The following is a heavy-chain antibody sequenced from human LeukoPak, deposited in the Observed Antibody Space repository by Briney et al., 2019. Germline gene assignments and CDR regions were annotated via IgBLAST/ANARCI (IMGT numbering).Heavy chain of an antibody. Sequence: GGSLRLSCAASGFTFSSYWMSWVRQAPGKGLEWVANIRQDGSEKYYVDSVKGRFTISRDNAKNSLYLQMNSLRAEDTAVYYCARDRWQQLVRGAYDYWGQGTLVTVSS. CDR2: IRQDGSEK. J-gene: IGHJ4*02. D-gene: IGHD6-13*01. CDR3: ARDRWQQLVRGAYDY. CDR1: GFTFSSYW. V-gene: IGHV3-7*01.